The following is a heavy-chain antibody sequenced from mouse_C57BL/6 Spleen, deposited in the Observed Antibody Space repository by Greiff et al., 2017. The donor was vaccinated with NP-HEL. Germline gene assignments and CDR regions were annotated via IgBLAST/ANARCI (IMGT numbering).Heavy chain of an antibody. CDR1: GYTFTSYW. Sequence: QVQLQQPGAELVKPGASVKLSCKASGYTFTSYWMQWVKQRPGQGLEWIGEIDPSDSYTNYNQKFKGKATLTVDTSSSTAYMQLSSLTSEDSAVYYCARVIYYDYDFDYWGQGTTLTVSS. J-gene: IGHJ2*01. V-gene: IGHV1-50*01. CDR3: ARVIYYDYDFDY. D-gene: IGHD2-4*01. CDR2: IDPSDSYT.